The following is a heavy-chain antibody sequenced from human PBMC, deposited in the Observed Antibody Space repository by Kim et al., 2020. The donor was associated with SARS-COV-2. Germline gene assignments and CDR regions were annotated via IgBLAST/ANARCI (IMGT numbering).Heavy chain of an antibody. CDR2: ISSSGSTI. J-gene: IGHJ4*02. D-gene: IGHD6-13*01. CDR3: ARGGQQLARDY. Sequence: GGSLRLSCAASGFTFSSYEMNWVRQAPGKGLEWVSYISSSGSTIYYADSVKGRFTISRDNAKNSLYLQMNSLRAEDTAVYYCARGGQQLARDYWGQGTLVTVSS. CDR1: GFTFSSYE. V-gene: IGHV3-48*03.